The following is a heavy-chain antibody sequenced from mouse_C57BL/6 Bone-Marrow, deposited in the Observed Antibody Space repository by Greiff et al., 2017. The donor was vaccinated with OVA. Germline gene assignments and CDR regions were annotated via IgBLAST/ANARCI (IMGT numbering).Heavy chain of an antibody. CDR2: INPNYGTT. Sequence: VQLQQSGPVLVKPGASVKISCKASGYSFTDYNMNWVKQSHGKSLEWIGVINPNYGTTSYNQKFKGKATLTVDQSSSTAYMQLNSLTSEDSAVYYCAGGGNPPYWYFDVWGTGTTVTVSS. V-gene: IGHV1-39*01. CDR3: AGGGNPPYWYFDV. CDR1: GYSFTDYN. D-gene: IGHD2-1*01. J-gene: IGHJ1*03.